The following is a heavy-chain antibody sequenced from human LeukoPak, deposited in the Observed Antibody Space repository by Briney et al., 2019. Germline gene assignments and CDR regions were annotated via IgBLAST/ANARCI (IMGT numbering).Heavy chain of an antibody. CDR1: GYPFTGYY. CDR2: INPNSGGT. J-gene: IGHJ4*02. D-gene: IGHD6-19*01. V-gene: IGHV1-2*02. CDR3: ARVVYSSGWYSTYYFDY. Sequence: ASVKVSCKASGYPFTGYYMHWVRQAPGQGLEWMGWINPNSGGTNYAQKFQGRVTMTRDTSISTAYMELSRLRSDDTAVYYCARVVYSSGWYSTYYFDYWGQGTLVTVSS.